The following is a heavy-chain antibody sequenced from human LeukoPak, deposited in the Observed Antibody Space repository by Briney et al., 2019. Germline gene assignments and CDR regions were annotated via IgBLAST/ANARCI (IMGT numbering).Heavy chain of an antibody. CDR2: ISYEGSNK. J-gene: IGHJ3*01. D-gene: IGHD3-3*01. V-gene: IGHV3-30*04. CDR3: ARDGPHYDFSSGYPKDAFDF. Sequence: GGSLRLSCAASGFSFSRYAMHWVRQAPGKGLEWVGVISYEGSNKYYADSVKGRFTISRDNSKNSLYLQMNSLRAEDTAVYYCARDGPHYDFSSGYPKDAFDFWGQGTMVTVSS. CDR1: GFSFSRYA.